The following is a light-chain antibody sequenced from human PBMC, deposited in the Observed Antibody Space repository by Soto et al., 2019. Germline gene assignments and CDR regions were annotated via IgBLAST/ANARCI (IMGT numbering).Light chain of an antibody. CDR3: HQYNNWPPYT. Sequence: EIVMTQSPATLSVFPGDRATLSCRASQSISTNLAWYQLKPGQAPRLLIYGASARATGIPAKFSGSGSGTEFTLTISSLQSEDFAVYYCHQYNNWPPYTFGQGTKLEIK. V-gene: IGKV3-15*01. CDR1: QSISTN. CDR2: GAS. J-gene: IGKJ2*01.